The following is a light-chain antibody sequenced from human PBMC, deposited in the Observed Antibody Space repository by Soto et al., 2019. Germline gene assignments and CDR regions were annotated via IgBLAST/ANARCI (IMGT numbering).Light chain of an antibody. CDR3: QQYNSYPWT. Sequence: DIQMTQSPSTLSASVGDRVTITCRASQSSSWLAWYQQKPGKAPKLLIYKASSLESGGPSRFSGSGSGTEFTLTISSLQPDDFATYYCQQYNSYPWTFGQGTKVEIK. CDR1: QSSSW. J-gene: IGKJ1*01. CDR2: KAS. V-gene: IGKV1-5*03.